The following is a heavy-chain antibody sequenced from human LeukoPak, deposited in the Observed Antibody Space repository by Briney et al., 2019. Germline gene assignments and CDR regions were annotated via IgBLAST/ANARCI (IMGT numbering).Heavy chain of an antibody. J-gene: IGHJ3*02. CDR1: GGSIRSNNYY. Sequence: SETLSLTCTVSGGSIRSNNYYWGWIRQPPGKGLEWIGSIYYTGSTYYNPSLKSRVTISVDTSKNQFSLKLSAVTAADTAVYYCARPASSANFNQGAFDIWGQGTMVTVSS. CDR2: IYYTGST. D-gene: IGHD1-7*01. V-gene: IGHV4-39*01. CDR3: ARPASSANFNQGAFDI.